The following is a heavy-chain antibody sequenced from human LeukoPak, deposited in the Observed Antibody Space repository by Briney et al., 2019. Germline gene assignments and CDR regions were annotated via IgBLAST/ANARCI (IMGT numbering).Heavy chain of an antibody. J-gene: IGHJ5*02. D-gene: IGHD6-6*01. Sequence: SETLSLTCTVSGGSISSSSYYWGWIRQPPGQGLEWIGSIYYSGSTYYNPSLKSRVTISVDTSKNQFSLKLSSVTAADTAVYYCARHLVAYSSSSDWFDPWGQGTLVTVSS. CDR3: ARHLVAYSSSSDWFDP. CDR1: GGSISSSSYY. V-gene: IGHV4-39*01. CDR2: IYYSGST.